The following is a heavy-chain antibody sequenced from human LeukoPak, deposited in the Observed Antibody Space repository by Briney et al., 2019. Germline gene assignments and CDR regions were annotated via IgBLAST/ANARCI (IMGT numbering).Heavy chain of an antibody. CDR1: GYTFTSYD. CDR2: MNPNSGNT. D-gene: IGHD2-8*01. J-gene: IGHJ2*01. CDR3: ARGGYKPVLMVYATGGYFDL. Sequence: ASVKVSCKASGYTFTSYDINWVRQATGQGLEWMGWMNPNSGNTGYAQKFQGRVTITRNTSISTAYMELSSLRSEDTAVYYCARGGYKPVLMVYATGGYFDLWGQGTLVTVSS. V-gene: IGHV1-8*03.